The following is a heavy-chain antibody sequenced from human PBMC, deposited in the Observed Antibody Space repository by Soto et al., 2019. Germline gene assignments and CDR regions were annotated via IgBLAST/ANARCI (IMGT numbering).Heavy chain of an antibody. J-gene: IGHJ6*02. V-gene: IGHV5-51*01. CDR2: IYPGDSDT. CDR1: GYTFTNYW. CDR3: AASILYYGMDV. Sequence: GESLKISFKGSGYTFTNYWIGWVRQMPGKGPEWMGIIYPGDSDTKYNPSFQGQVTISADKSITTTYLQWSSLKASDTAIYYCAASILYYGMDVWGQGITVTVSS.